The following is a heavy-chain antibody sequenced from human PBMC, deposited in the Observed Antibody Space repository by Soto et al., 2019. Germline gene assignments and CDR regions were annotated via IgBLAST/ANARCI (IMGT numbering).Heavy chain of an antibody. CDR2: INHSGSP. J-gene: IGHJ6*02. CDR3: ARGRLLWFGELLGYYGMDV. D-gene: IGHD3-10*01. CDR1: GGSFSGYY. Sequence: SETLSLTCAVYGGSFSGYYWSWIRQPPGKGLEWIGEINHSGSPNYNPSLKSRVTISVDTSKNQCSLKLSSVTAADTAVYYCARGRLLWFGELLGYYGMDVWGQGTTVTVSS. V-gene: IGHV4-34*01.